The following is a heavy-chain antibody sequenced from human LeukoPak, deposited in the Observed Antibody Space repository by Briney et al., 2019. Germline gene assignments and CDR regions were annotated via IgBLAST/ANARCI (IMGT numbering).Heavy chain of an antibody. V-gene: IGHV1-2*06. CDR3: ARGLWPLDYYYYYYMDV. D-gene: IGHD2/OR15-2a*01. CDR1: GYTFTGYY. CDR2: INPNSGGT. Sequence: GSSVKVSCKASGYTFTGYYMHWVRQAPGQGLEWMGRINPNSGGTNYAQKFQGRVTMTRDTSISTAYMELSGLRSDDTAVYYCARGLWPLDYYYYYYMDVWGKGTTVTVSS. J-gene: IGHJ6*03.